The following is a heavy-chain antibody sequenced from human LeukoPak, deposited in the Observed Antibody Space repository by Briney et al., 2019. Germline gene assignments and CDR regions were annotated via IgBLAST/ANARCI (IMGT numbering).Heavy chain of an antibody. D-gene: IGHD2-15*01. CDR2: VYYSGDT. CDR1: GDSVSGIY. J-gene: IGHJ4*02. V-gene: IGHV4-59*08. CDR3: ARHPFATPFDY. Sequence: SETLSLTCTVSGDSVSGIYWSWIRQPPGKGLEWIGYVYYSGDTNYNPSLKSRVTMSLDTSKNQVSLRLSSVTAADTAVYYCARHPFATPFDYWGRGTLLTVSS.